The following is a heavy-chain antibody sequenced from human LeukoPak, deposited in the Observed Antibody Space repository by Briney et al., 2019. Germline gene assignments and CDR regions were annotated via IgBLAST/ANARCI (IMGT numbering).Heavy chain of an antibody. D-gene: IGHD2-15*01. CDR1: GFTFSDAW. Sequence: GSLRLSCAASGFTFSDAWMHWVRQAPGKGLEWVGLIKRRTDGGTSNYAAPVKGRFAISRDDSEDTLFPQMDSLKSEDTDVYYCTTGYTSASHDGYWGQGTLVTVSS. V-gene: IGHV3-15*07. CDR3: TTGYTSASHDGY. J-gene: IGHJ4*02. CDR2: IKRRTDGGTS.